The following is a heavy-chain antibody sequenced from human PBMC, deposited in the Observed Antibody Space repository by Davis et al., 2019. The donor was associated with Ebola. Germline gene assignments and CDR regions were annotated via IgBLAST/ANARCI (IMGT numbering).Heavy chain of an antibody. CDR3: ARQSVPGTSFYFYGLDV. J-gene: IGHJ6*02. CDR1: GFIFSSHA. Sequence: GGSLRLSCAASGFIFSSHAMSWVRQAPGKGLEWVSGITGSTGTTFYADPVRGRFTISRDNSKNTLYLQMSSLRAEDTAVYYCARQSVPGTSFYFYGLDVWGQGTTVTVSS. CDR2: ITGSTGTT. D-gene: IGHD6-19*01. V-gene: IGHV3-23*01.